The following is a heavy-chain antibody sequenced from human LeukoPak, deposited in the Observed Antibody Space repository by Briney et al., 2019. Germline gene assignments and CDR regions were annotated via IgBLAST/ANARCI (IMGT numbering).Heavy chain of an antibody. CDR3: AKDGPYDSSGSALDY. CDR1: GFTFSSYG. CDR2: ISYDGSNK. J-gene: IGHJ4*02. V-gene: IGHV3-30*18. D-gene: IGHD3-22*01. Sequence: GGSLRLSCAASGFTFSSYGMHWVRQAPGKGLEWVAVISYDGSNKYYADSVKGRFTISRDNSKNTLYLQMNSLRAEDTAVYYCAKDGPYDSSGSALDYWGQGTLVTVSS.